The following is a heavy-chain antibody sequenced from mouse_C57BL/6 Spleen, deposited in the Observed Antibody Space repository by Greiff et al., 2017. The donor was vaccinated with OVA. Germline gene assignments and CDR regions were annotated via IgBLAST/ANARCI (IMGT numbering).Heavy chain of an antibody. D-gene: IGHD4-1*02. V-gene: IGHV1-80*01. CDR3: AKAVQLYYAMDY. CDR2: IYPGDGDT. CDR1: GYAFSSYW. Sequence: VQLVESGAELVKPGASVKISCKASGYAFSSYWMNWVKQRPGKGLEWIGQIYPGDGDTNYNGKFKGKATLTADKSSSTAYMQLSSLTSEDSAVYFCAKAVQLYYAMDYWGQGTSVTVSS. J-gene: IGHJ4*01.